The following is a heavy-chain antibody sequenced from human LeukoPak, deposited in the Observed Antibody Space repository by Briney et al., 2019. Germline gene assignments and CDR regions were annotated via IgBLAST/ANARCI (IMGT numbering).Heavy chain of an antibody. CDR2: ISAYNGNT. CDR3: ARDENLLGQDYYGMDV. CDR1: GYSFTSYG. J-gene: IGHJ6*02. V-gene: IGHV1-18*01. D-gene: IGHD3-16*01. Sequence: GASVKVSCKASGYSFTSYGISWVRQAPGQGLEWMGWISAYNGNTNYAQKLQGRVTMTTDTSTSTAYMELRSLRSDDTAVYYCARDENLLGQDYYGMDVWGQGTTVTVSS.